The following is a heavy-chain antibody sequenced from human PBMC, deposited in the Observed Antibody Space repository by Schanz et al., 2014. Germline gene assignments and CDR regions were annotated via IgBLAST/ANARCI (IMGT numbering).Heavy chain of an antibody. J-gene: IGHJ3*02. V-gene: IGHV1-2*02. CDR2: TNPNGGA. Sequence: QGHLVQSGAEVKEPGASVQVSCKASGYVFTAYYMHWVRQAPGQGLEWMGVTNPNGGAEFAQKFQGRISMTRDTSISEAYMELTSLRSDDTAVYYCAREPLGCTGSGCQTYDAFDIWGQGTMVTVSS. CDR3: AREPLGCTGSGCQTYDAFDI. D-gene: IGHD2-8*02. CDR1: GYVFTAYY.